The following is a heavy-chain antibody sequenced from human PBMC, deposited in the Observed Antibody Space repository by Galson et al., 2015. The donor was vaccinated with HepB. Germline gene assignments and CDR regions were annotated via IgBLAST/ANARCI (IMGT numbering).Heavy chain of an antibody. CDR1: GFTFSSYG. J-gene: IGHJ4*02. Sequence: SLRLSCAASGFTFSSYGMHWVRQAPGKGLEWVAVIWYDGSNKYYADSVKGRFTISRDNSKNTLYLQMNSLRAEDTAVYYCARDAGWLHVRGAFDYWGQGTLVTVSS. CDR3: ARDAGWLHVRGAFDY. D-gene: IGHD5-24*01. V-gene: IGHV3-33*01. CDR2: IWYDGSNK.